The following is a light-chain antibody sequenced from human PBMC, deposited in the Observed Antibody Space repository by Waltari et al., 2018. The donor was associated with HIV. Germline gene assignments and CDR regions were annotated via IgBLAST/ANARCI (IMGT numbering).Light chain of an antibody. Sequence: SSELTQDPSVSVALGQTVRITCQGDSLRKYYASWYQQKPGQAPILVIYGKNKRPSGISDRFSASSSGDTVSLTITGAQAEDEADYYCHSQDSSGNHRVFGGGSKLTVL. CDR1: SLRKYY. CDR3: HSQDSSGNHRV. V-gene: IGLV3-19*01. J-gene: IGLJ3*02. CDR2: GKN.